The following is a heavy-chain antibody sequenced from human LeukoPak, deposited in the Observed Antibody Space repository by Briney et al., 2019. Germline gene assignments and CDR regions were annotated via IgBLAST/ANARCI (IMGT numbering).Heavy chain of an antibody. CDR3: ARGGGIVVVPAAIQGP. CDR2: IIPIFGTA. V-gene: IGHV1-69*01. Sequence: VASVKVSCKASGGTFSSYAISWVRQAPGQGLEWMGGIIPIFGTANYAQKFQGRVTITADESTSTAYVELSSLRSEDTAVYYCARGGGIVVVPAAIQGPWGQGTLVTVSS. D-gene: IGHD2-2*02. CDR1: GGTFSSYA. J-gene: IGHJ5*02.